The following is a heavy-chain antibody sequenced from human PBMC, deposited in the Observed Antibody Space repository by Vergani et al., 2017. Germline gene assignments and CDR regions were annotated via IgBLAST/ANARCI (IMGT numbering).Heavy chain of an antibody. V-gene: IGHV3-48*04. CDR3: ARENPGYSVNYYYGMDV. CDR1: GFTFSSYS. CDR2: ISSSSSTI. J-gene: IGHJ6*02. Sequence: EVQLVESGGGLVQPGGSLRLSCAASGFTFSSYSMNWVRQAPGKGLEWVSYISSSSSTIYYADSVKGRFTISRDNAKNSLYLQMNSLRAEDTAVYYCARENPGYSVNYYYGMDVWGQGTTVTVSS. D-gene: IGHD5-18*01.